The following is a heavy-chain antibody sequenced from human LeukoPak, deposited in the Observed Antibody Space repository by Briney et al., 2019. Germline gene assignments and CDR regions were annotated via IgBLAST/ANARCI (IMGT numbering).Heavy chain of an antibody. J-gene: IGHJ4*02. Sequence: ASVKVSCKASGYTFTGYYMHWVRQAPGQGLEWMGWINPNSGGTNYAQKFQGRVTMTRDTSISTAYMELSRLRSDDTAAYYCARDYYYDSSGYYYWYYFDYWGQGTLVTVSS. V-gene: IGHV1-2*02. CDR3: ARDYYYDSSGYYYWYYFDY. CDR2: INPNSGGT. D-gene: IGHD3-22*01. CDR1: GYTFTGYY.